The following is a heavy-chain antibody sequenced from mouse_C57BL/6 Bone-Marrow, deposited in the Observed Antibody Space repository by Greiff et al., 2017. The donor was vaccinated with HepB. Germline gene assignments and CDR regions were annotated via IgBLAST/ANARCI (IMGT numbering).Heavy chain of an antibody. CDR2: IDPETGGT. J-gene: IGHJ3*01. Sequence: QVQLKQSGAELVRPGASVTLSCKASGYTFTDYEMHWVKQTPVHGLEWIGAIDPETGGTAYNQKFKGKAILTADKSSSTAYMELRSLTSEDSAVYYCTRGLLRQGFAYWGQGTLVTASA. CDR3: TRGLLRQGFAY. V-gene: IGHV1-15*01. CDR1: GYTFTDYE. D-gene: IGHD1-2*01.